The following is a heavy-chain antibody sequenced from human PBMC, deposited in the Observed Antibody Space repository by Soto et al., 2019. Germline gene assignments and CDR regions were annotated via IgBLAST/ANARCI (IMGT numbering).Heavy chain of an antibody. D-gene: IGHD2-15*01. J-gene: IGHJ4*02. CDR3: AREGGGGSCPGDY. CDR1: GFTFSSYA. V-gene: IGHV3-30-3*01. Sequence: PGGSLRLSCAASGFTFSSYAMHWVRQAPGKGLEWVAVISYDGSNKYYADSVKGRFTISRDNSKNTLYLQMNSLRTEDTAVYYCAREGGGGSCPGDYWGQGTLVTVSS. CDR2: ISYDGSNK.